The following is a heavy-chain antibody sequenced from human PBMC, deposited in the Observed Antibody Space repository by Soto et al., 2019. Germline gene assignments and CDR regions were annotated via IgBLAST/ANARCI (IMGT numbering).Heavy chain of an antibody. J-gene: IGHJ4*02. CDR3: ARDQPGYSYGYGLGD. V-gene: IGHV3-21*01. CDR1: GFTFGSYS. D-gene: IGHD5-18*01. Sequence: GGSLRLSCAASGFTFGSYSMNWVRQAPGKGLEWVSSISSSSSYIYYADSVKGRFTISRDNAKNSLYLQMNSLRAEDTAVYYCARDQPGYSYGYGLGDWGQGTLVTVSS. CDR2: ISSSSSYI.